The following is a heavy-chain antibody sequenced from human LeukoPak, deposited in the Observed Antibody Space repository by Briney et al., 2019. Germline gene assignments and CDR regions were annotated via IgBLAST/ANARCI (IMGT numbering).Heavy chain of an antibody. J-gene: IGHJ5*02. CDR3: ARPVWYGDSRYWFDP. CDR1: GGSISSSNW. Sequence: PSETLSLTCAVSGGSISSSNWWTWVRQPPGKGLEWIGSIYYSGSTYYNPSLKSRITISVDTSKNQFSLKLSSVTAADTAAYYCARPVWYGDSRYWFDPWGQGTLVTVSS. CDR2: IYYSGST. D-gene: IGHD4-17*01. V-gene: IGHV4-39*01.